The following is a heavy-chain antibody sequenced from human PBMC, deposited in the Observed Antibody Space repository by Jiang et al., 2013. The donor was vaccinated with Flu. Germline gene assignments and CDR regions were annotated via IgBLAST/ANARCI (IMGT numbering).Heavy chain of an antibody. CDR3: ARVPMVRGVISDYYGMDV. D-gene: IGHD3-10*01. CDR1: GYTFTSYG. V-gene: IGHV1-18*04. J-gene: IGHJ6*02. CDR2: ISGYNGNT. Sequence: GAEVKKPGASVKVSCKASGYTFTSYGISWVRQAPGQGLEWMGWISGYNGNTNDAQKFQGRVTMTTDTSTSTAYMELRSLRSDDTAVYFCARVPMVRGVISDYYGMDVWGQGTTVTVSS.